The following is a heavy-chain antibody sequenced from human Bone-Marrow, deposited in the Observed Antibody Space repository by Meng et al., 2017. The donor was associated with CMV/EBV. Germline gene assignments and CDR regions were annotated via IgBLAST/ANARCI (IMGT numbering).Heavy chain of an antibody. CDR2: ISGIGGST. CDR3: ASYGSITIFGVVLY. Sequence: GESLKISCAASGFTFSSYGMHWVRQAPGKGLEWVSAISGIGGSTYYADSVKGRFTISRDNSKNTLYLQMNSLRAEDTAVYYCASYGSITIFGVVLYWGQGTLVTVSS. J-gene: IGHJ4*02. D-gene: IGHD3-3*01. CDR1: GFTFSSYG. V-gene: IGHV3-23*01.